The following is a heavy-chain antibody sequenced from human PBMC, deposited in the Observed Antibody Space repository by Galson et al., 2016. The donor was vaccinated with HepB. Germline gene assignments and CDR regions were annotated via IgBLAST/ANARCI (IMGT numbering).Heavy chain of an antibody. CDR2: INSDGSST. V-gene: IGHV3-74*01. Sequence: SLRLSCAASGFTFSSYWMHWVRQAPGKGLVWVSRINSDGSSTSYADSVKGRFTISRDNAKNTLYLQMNSLRAEDTAVYFCAKSRSYDTYYYYAMDVWGQGTAVTVSS. J-gene: IGHJ6*02. CDR3: AKSRSYDTYYYYAMDV. CDR1: GFTFSSYW. D-gene: IGHD3-9*01.